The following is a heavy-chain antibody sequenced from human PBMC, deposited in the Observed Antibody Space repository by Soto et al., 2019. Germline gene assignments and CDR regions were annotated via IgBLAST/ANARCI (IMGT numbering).Heavy chain of an antibody. CDR1: GFTFSSYS. D-gene: IGHD2-2*01. CDR3: ANAPRRYELPHSAHTFDY. V-gene: IGHV3-48*01. Sequence: HPGGSLRLSFAASGFTFSSYSMNWVRQAPGKGLEWVSSISSSSSSIYYADSVKGRFTISRDNSKNTLYLQMNSLRAEDTAAYYCANAPRRYELPHSAHTFDYWGQGTLVTVSS. CDR2: ISSSSSSI. J-gene: IGHJ4*02.